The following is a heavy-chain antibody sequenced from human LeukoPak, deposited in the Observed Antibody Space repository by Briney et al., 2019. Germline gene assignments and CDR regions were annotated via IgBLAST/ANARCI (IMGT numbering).Heavy chain of an antibody. CDR3: ARNEKWGRDY. CDR1: GFSFYGFS. Sequence: PGGDLRLSPSAAGFSFYGFSMERVPPGPGEGWEWVGNIVQDGSQKYYVDSVKGRFTISRDNGKNSLYLQMNSLRAEDTAVYYCARNEKWGRDYWGQGTLVTVSS. CDR2: IVQDGSQK. D-gene: IGHD1-26*01. V-gene: IGHV3-7*03. J-gene: IGHJ4*02.